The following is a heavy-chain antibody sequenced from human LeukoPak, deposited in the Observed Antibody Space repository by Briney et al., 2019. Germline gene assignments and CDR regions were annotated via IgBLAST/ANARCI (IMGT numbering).Heavy chain of an antibody. CDR1: GFTFSSHL. V-gene: IGHV3-7*01. CDR3: AGERPSSSWYDY. CDR2: IYQDGREK. D-gene: IGHD6-13*01. J-gene: IGHJ4*02. Sequence: GGSLRLSCAASGFTFSSHLMTWVRQAPGKGLEWVANIYQDGREKYYAVSVKGRFTISRDNAKNSLFLQMDILRAEDTAVYYCAGERPSSSWYDYWGQGTLVTVSS.